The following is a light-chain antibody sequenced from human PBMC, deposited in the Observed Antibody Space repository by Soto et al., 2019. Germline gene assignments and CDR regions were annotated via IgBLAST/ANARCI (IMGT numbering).Light chain of an antibody. Sequence: DIQMTQSPSTLSAFVGDRVTITCRASQSISSWLAWYQQKPGKAPKLLICDASSLESGVPSRFSGSGSGTEFSLTISRLQPDDFTAYFCQQYNSDYTFGQGTKLEIK. CDR1: QSISSW. J-gene: IGKJ2*01. CDR3: QQYNSDYT. V-gene: IGKV1-5*01. CDR2: DAS.